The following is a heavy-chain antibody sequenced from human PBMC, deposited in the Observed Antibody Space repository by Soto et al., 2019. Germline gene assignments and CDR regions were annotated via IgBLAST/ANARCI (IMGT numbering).Heavy chain of an antibody. V-gene: IGHV3-30*18. CDR1: GFTFSSYG. CDR2: ISYDGSNK. D-gene: IGHD3-9*01. CDR3: AKAHFDEEVYHYYSYGMDV. J-gene: IGHJ6*02. Sequence: QVQLVESGGGVVQPGRSLRLSCAASGFTFSSYGMHWVRQAPGKGLEWVAVISYDGSNKYYADSVKGRFTISRDNSKNTLYLQMNSLRAEDTAVYYCAKAHFDEEVYHYYSYGMDVWGQGTTVTVS.